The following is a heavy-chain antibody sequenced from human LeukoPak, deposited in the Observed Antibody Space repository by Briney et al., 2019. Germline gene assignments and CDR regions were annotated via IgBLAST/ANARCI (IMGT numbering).Heavy chain of an antibody. D-gene: IGHD4-17*01. J-gene: IGHJ3*02. CDR2: LDPEDGET. CDR3: ATAPPLRFDAFDI. Sequence: ASVKLSCKVSGYTLTVLTIHSVRHAPGKGHKWMGGLDPEDGETISAQKFQGRVTMTADTSTDTAYIELSSLRSEDTAVYYCATAPPLRFDAFDIWGEGTMVTVSS. V-gene: IGHV1-24*01. CDR1: GYTLTVLT.